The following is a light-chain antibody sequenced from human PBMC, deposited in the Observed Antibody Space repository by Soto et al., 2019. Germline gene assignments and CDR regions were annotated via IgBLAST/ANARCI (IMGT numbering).Light chain of an antibody. CDR3: GTWGGSLSAPYV. Sequence: QSVLTQPPSVSAAPGEKVTISCSGSSSNIGKKYVSWYQQVPGTAPKLLIYDNNKRPSGIPDRFSGSKSGTSATLGITGLQTGDEADYYCGTWGGSLSAPYVFGTGTKVTVL. CDR1: SSNIGKKY. CDR2: DNN. J-gene: IGLJ1*01. V-gene: IGLV1-51*01.